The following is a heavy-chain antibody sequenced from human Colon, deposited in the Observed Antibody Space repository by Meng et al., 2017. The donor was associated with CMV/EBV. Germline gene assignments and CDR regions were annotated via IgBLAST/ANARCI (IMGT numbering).Heavy chain of an antibody. D-gene: IGHD3-3*01. CDR2: IYWNDDK. Sequence: SGPTLVKPTQTLTLTCTFSWFSLSTSGVGVGWIRQPPGKALEWLALIYWNDDKRYSPSLKSRLTITKDTSKNQVVLTMTNMDPVDTATYYCAHLSYDFYPLYYFDYWGQGTLVTVSS. V-gene: IGHV2-5*01. J-gene: IGHJ4*02. CDR1: WFSLSTSGVG. CDR3: AHLSYDFYPLYYFDY.